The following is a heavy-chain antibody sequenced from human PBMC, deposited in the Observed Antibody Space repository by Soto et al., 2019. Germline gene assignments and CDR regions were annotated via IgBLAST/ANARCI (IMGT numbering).Heavy chain of an antibody. CDR2: IIPIFGTA. Sequence: SVKVSCKASGGTFSSYAISWVRQAPGQGLEWMGGIIPIFGTANYAQKFQGRVTITADKSTSTAYMELSWLTSDDTAIYYCARSTSTIGARLDSWGQGTLVTVSS. CDR3: ARSTSTIGARLDS. J-gene: IGHJ4*02. D-gene: IGHD6-6*01. CDR1: GGTFSSYA. V-gene: IGHV1-69*06.